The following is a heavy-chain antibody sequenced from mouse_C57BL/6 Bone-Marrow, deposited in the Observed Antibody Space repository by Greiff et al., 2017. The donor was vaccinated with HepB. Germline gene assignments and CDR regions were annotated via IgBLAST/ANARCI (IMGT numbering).Heavy chain of an antibody. V-gene: IGHV2-6*01. J-gene: IGHJ4*01. CDR3: ASSTVVATDYYAMDY. D-gene: IGHD1-1*01. Sequence: VKVVESGPGLVAPSQSLSITCTVSGFSLTSYGVDWVRQSPGKGLEWLGVIWGVGSTNYNSALKSRLSISKDNSKSQVFLKMNSLQTDDTAMYYCASSTVVATDYYAMDYWGQGTSVTVSS. CDR2: IWGVGST. CDR1: GFSLTSYG.